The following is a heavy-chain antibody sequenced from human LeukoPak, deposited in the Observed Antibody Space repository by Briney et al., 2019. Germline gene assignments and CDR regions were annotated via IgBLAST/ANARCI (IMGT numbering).Heavy chain of an antibody. Sequence: SVTVSFKASGCTFSSYAISWVRQAPGQGLEWMGRIIPIFGTANYAQKFQGRVTITTDESTSTAYMELSSLRSEDTAVYYCARGDFHDGYGDYPFDHWGQGTLVTVSS. D-gene: IGHD4-17*01. CDR1: GCTFSSYA. CDR2: IIPIFGTA. J-gene: IGHJ4*02. V-gene: IGHV1-69*05. CDR3: ARGDFHDGYGDYPFDH.